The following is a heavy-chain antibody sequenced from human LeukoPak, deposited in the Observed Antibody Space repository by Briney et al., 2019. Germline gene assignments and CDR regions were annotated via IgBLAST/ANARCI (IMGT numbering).Heavy chain of an antibody. CDR3: ARDSDWLLFDY. Sequence: GGSLRLSCAPPGFTFSAYWMHWVRQVPGKGLVWVSRIHREGTTTIYADSVKGRFTISRDNGKNTLYLHMNSLRADDTAVYYCARDSDWLLFDYWGQGTLVTVSS. CDR1: GFTFSAYW. CDR2: IHREGTTT. D-gene: IGHD3-9*01. V-gene: IGHV3-74*01. J-gene: IGHJ4*02.